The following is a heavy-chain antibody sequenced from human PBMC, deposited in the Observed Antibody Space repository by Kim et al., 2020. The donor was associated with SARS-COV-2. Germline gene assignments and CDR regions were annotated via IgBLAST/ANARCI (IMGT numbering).Heavy chain of an antibody. V-gene: IGHV4-34*01. CDR1: GGSFSGYY. J-gene: IGHJ5*02. CDR2: INHSGST. Sequence: SETLSLTCAVYGGSFSGYYWSWIRQPPGKGLEWIGEINHSGSTNYNPSLKSRVTISVDTSKNQFSLKLSSVTAADTAVYYCARGGVRLVVVTPNWVDPWG. CDR3: ARGGVRLVVVTPNWVDP. D-gene: IGHD2-21*02.